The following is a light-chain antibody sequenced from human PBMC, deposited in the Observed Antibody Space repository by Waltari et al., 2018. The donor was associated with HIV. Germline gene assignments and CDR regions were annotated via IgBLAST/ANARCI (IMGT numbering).Light chain of an antibody. CDR1: NTGSKN. Sequence: SYELPQPLSVSVALGQTARITCGGNNTGSKNVHWYQQKPGQAPVLVIYRDSNRPSGIPERFSGSNSGNTATLTISRAQAGDEADYYCQVWDSSTHVVFGGGTKLTVL. CDR2: RDS. J-gene: IGLJ2*01. CDR3: QVWDSSTHVV. V-gene: IGLV3-9*01.